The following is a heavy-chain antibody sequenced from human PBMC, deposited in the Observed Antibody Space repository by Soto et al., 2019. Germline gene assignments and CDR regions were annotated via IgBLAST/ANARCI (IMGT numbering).Heavy chain of an antibody. D-gene: IGHD7-27*01. CDR2: INHSGST. J-gene: IGHJ4*02. CDR1: GGSFSGYY. Sequence: VPLQPWGAGLLKPSETLSLTGAVSGGSFSGYYWNWIRQPPGKGLEWFGEINHSGSTNYNPSLNGRVTIPVDTSQNQFSLKLSSVTAADTAVYYCARGWGRIFDYWGQGTRVTVSS. CDR3: ARGWGRIFDY. V-gene: IGHV4-34*01.